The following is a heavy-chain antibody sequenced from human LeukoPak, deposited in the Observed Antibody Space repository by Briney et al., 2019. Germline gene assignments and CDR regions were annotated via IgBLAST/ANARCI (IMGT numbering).Heavy chain of an antibody. Sequence: PGGSLRLSCAASGFTSNNYGMHWVRQAPGKGLEWVAVISYDGRNIHYPDSVKGRFTISRDISTDTLWLQMDSLRAEDTAVYYCAKGPLRGTAAAIDYWGQGTLVTVSS. CDR1: GFTSNNYG. D-gene: IGHD2-2*01. V-gene: IGHV3-30*18. J-gene: IGHJ4*02. CDR2: ISYDGRNI. CDR3: AKGPLRGTAAAIDY.